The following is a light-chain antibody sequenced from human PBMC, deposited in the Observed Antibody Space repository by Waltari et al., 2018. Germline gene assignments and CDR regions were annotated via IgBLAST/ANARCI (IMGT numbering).Light chain of an antibody. Sequence: SFDLTQPLSVSVALGQTARLTCGGYNIGSSNVHWYQQKPGQAPILVIYRDNNRPSGIPERFSGSNSGNTATLSISRAQAGDEADYFCQVWDSSSNAVFGGGTKLTVL. CDR3: QVWDSSSNAV. CDR1: NIGSSN. CDR2: RDN. V-gene: IGLV3-9*01. J-gene: IGLJ2*01.